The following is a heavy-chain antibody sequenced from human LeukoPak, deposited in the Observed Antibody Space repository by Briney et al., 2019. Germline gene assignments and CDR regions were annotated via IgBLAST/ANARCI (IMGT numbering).Heavy chain of an antibody. V-gene: IGHV4-59*01. Sequence: PSETLSLTCTVSGGSISSYYWSWIRQPPGKGLEWIGYIYYSGSTNYNPSLKSRVTISVDTSKNQFSLKLSSVTAADTAVYYCAGGDILTGYYSWGQGTLVTVSS. CDR1: GGSISSYY. CDR2: IYYSGST. CDR3: AGGDILTGYYS. J-gene: IGHJ5*02. D-gene: IGHD3-9*01.